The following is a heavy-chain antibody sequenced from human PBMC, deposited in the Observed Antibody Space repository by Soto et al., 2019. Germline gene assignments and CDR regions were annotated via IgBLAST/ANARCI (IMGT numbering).Heavy chain of an antibody. CDR3: ARDGMGTLVGGMDV. D-gene: IGHD6-6*01. V-gene: IGHV1-69*13. CDR1: GGTFSNDA. Sequence: ASVKVSCKPSGGTFSNDAISWVRQAPGQGLGWMGGIIPIYGTTHYAQKFQDRVKLTADESTGTAYMELSSLRSEDTGVYYCARDGMGTLVGGMDVWGQGTTVTVSS. CDR2: IIPIYGTT. J-gene: IGHJ6*02.